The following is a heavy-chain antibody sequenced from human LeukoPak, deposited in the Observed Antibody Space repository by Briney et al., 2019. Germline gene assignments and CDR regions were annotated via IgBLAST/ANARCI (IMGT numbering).Heavy chain of an antibody. J-gene: IGHJ4*02. D-gene: IGHD2-21*01. V-gene: IGHV3-7*03. CDR2: INEDGNVK. Sequence: GGSLRLSCAASGFTFSSYWMSWVRQAPGKGLEWVADINEDGNVKNYIDSVRGRFAIYRDNAKNSLYLQMNSLRAEDTAVYYCARHLFDHIAFDYWGQGTLVTVS. CDR3: ARHLFDHIAFDY. CDR1: GFTFSSYW.